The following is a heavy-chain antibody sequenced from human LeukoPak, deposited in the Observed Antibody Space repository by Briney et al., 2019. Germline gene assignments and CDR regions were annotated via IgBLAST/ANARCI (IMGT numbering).Heavy chain of an antibody. J-gene: IGHJ4*02. CDR2: INLNGDST. D-gene: IGHD3-10*01. Sequence: GGSLRLSCAASGFTFDDYGMSWVRQAPGKGLEWVSGINLNGDSTGYADSVKGRFTISRDNAKNPLFLQMNSLRAEDTALYYCARGYYWSYFDYWGQGTLVTVSS. CDR1: GFTFDDYG. V-gene: IGHV3-20*04. CDR3: ARGYYWSYFDY.